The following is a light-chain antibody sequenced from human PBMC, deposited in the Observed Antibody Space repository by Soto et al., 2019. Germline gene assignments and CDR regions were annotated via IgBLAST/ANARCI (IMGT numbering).Light chain of an antibody. V-gene: IGLV1-51*01. Sequence: QSVLTQPPSVSAAPGQKVTISCSGSSSNIGKNDVSWYQQFPGTAPKLLIYGNNKRPSGIPDRFSGSRSGTSATLGITGLQTGDEADYYCGTWDTSLSGGVFGGGTQLTVL. CDR1: SSNIGKND. CDR2: GNN. J-gene: IGLJ2*01. CDR3: GTWDTSLSGGV.